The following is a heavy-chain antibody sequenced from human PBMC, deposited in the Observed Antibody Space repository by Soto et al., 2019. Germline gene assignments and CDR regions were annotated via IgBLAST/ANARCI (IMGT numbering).Heavy chain of an antibody. CDR2: IIPIFGTA. D-gene: IGHD3-22*01. J-gene: IGHJ4*02. V-gene: IGHV1-69*12. CDR3: ARALYYYDSSGYYKPFDY. Sequence: QVQLVQSGAEVKKPGSSVKVSCKASGGTFSSYAISWVRQAPGQGLEWMGGIIPIFGTANYAQKFQGRVTNTADXXTXTXFMELSSLRSEDTAVYYCARALYYYDSSGYYKPFDYWGQGTLVTVSS. CDR1: GGTFSSYA.